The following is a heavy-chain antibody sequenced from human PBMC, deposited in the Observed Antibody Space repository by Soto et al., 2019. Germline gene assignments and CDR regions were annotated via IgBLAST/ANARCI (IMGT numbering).Heavy chain of an antibody. CDR2: INHSGST. V-gene: IGHV4-34*01. CDR1: GGSFSGYY. J-gene: IGHJ5*02. Sequence: SETLSLTCAVYGGSFSGYYWSWIRQPPGKGLEWIGEINHSGSTNYNPSLKSRVTISVDTSKNQFSLKLSSVTAADTAVYYCARVVITMIVVVIKPWGQGTLVTVS. CDR3: ARVVITMIVVVIKP. D-gene: IGHD3-22*01.